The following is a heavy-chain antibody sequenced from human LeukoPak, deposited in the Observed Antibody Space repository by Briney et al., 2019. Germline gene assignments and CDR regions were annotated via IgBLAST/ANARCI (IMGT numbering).Heavy chain of an antibody. V-gene: IGHV3-74*01. CDR3: VSRYCSSINCYKASGSGAFDI. CDR1: GLTFSSYW. D-gene: IGHD2-2*02. Sequence: GGSLRLSCAASGLTFSSYWMHWVRQAPGKGLVWVSRINSDGSGTNYADTVRGRFTISRDNAKNTLYLQMNSLRAEDTALYYCVSRYCSSINCYKASGSGAFDIWGQGTMVTVSS. CDR2: INSDGSGT. J-gene: IGHJ3*02.